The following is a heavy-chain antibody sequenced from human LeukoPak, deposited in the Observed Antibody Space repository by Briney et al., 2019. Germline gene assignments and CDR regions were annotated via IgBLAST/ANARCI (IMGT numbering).Heavy chain of an antibody. V-gene: IGHV4-39*01. J-gene: IGHJ4*02. CDR1: GGSIISSNSY. D-gene: IGHD1-20*01. Sequence: SQTLSLTCTVSGGSIISSNSYWGWIRQPPGKGLEWIGSISYSGSTYYNPSLKSRVTIFGDTSKNQFSLKLSSVTATDTAVYCCAIRVTGTTSDSFDYWGQGTLVTVSS. CDR2: ISYSGST. CDR3: AIRVTGTTSDSFDY.